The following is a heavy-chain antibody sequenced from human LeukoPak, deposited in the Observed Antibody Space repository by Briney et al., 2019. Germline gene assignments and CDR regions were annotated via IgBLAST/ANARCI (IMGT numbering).Heavy chain of an antibody. V-gene: IGHV3-74*01. D-gene: IGHD2-15*01. CDR3: AGRSAGNLEY. J-gene: IGHJ4*02. CDR1: GFTFSNYW. CDR2: INSDGSGT. Sequence: GGSLRLSCAASGFTFSNYWMHWVRQAPGKGLVWVSRINSDGSGTGYADSVKGRFTISRDIAKNTLYLQMNSLRAEDTAVYYCAGRSAGNLEYWGQGTLVSVSS.